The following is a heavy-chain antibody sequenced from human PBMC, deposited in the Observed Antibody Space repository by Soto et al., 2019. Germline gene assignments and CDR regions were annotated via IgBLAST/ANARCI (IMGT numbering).Heavy chain of an antibody. CDR2: IGANGGPT. J-gene: IGHJ4*02. CDR1: GFIFSNYA. D-gene: IGHD1-7*01. Sequence: GESLKISCAASGFIFSNYAMNWVRQAPGKGLEWVSTIGANGGPTYYADSVKGRFTISRDNSRDTLYLQMNSLRPEDTAVYYCAKRHLELRVSDYWGKGTLVTVSS. CDR3: AKRHLELRVSDY. V-gene: IGHV3-23*01.